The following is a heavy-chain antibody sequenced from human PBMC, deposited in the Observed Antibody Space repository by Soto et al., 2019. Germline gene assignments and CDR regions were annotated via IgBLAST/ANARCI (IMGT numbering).Heavy chain of an antibody. Sequence: ASETLSLTCTVSGGSISSSSYYWGWIRQPPGKGLEWIGSIYYSGSTYYNPSLKSRVTISVDTSKNQFSLKLSSVTAADTAVYYCARGGDYGEYYFDYWGQGTLVTVSS. V-gene: IGHV4-39*01. CDR2: IYYSGST. J-gene: IGHJ4*02. CDR1: GGSISSSSYY. D-gene: IGHD4-17*01. CDR3: ARGGDYGEYYFDY.